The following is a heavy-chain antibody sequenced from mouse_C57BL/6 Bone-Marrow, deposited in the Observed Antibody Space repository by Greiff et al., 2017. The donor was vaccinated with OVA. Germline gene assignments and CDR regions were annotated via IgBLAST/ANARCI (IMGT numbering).Heavy chain of an antibody. Sequence: EVQGVESGGDLVKPGGSLKLSCAASGFTFSSYGMSWVRQTPDKRLEWVATISSGGSYTYYPDSVKGRFTISRDNAKNTLYLQMSSLKAEDTAMYYCARRWLLRFFYARDYWGQGTSVTVSS. CDR3: ARRWLLRFFYARDY. D-gene: IGHD2-3*01. CDR1: GFTFSSYG. J-gene: IGHJ4*01. V-gene: IGHV5-6*01. CDR2: ISSGGSYT.